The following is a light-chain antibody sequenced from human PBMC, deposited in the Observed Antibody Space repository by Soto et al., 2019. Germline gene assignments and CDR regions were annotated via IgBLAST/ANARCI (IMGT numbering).Light chain of an antibody. Sequence: QSALTQPPSASGSPGQPVTISCTVTSSDVGGYNYVSWYQQHPGKAPKLMIYEVSKRPSGVPDRFSGSKSGNTASLTVSGLQAEDEADYYCSSYAGSNNYVFGTGTKVTVL. CDR3: SSYAGSNNYV. CDR2: EVS. J-gene: IGLJ1*01. CDR1: SSDVGGYNY. V-gene: IGLV2-8*01.